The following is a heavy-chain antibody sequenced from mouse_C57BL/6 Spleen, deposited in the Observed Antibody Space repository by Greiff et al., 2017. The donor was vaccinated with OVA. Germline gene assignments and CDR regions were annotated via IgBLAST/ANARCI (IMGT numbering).Heavy chain of an antibody. CDR1: GFTFSSYA. Sequence: EVQGVESGEGLVKPGGSLKLSCAASGFTFSSYAMSWVRQTPEKRLEWVAYISSGGDYIYYADTVKGRFTISRDNARNTLYLQMSSLKSEDTAMYYCTREGYDGYYYWYFDVWGTGTTVTVSS. J-gene: IGHJ1*03. CDR3: TREGYDGYYYWYFDV. D-gene: IGHD2-3*01. CDR2: ISSGGDYI. V-gene: IGHV5-9-1*02.